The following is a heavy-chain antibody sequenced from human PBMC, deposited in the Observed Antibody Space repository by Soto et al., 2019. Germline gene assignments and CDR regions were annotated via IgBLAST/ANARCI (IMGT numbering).Heavy chain of an antibody. CDR2: IYYSRST. J-gene: IGHJ5*02. D-gene: IGHD3-10*01. CDR1: GGSISRYY. V-gene: IGHV4-59*01. CDR3: ARDPGSGSYYGWFDP. Sequence: SEILSLTCTVSGGSISRYYWNWIRQPPGKGLEWIGYIYYSRSTNYNPSLKSRVTISVDTSKNQFSLKLSSVTAADTAVYYCARDPGSGSYYGWFDPWGQGTLVNVSS.